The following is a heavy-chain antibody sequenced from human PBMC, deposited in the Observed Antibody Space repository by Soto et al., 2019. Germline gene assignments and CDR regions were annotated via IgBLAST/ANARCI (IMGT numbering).Heavy chain of an antibody. CDR2: ISACNGNT. CDR3: ARDLKLGYCSGGSCYSEWDAFDI. V-gene: IGHV1-18*01. D-gene: IGHD2-15*01. Sequence: GASVKVSCKASGYTFTSYGISWVRQAPGQGLEWMGWISACNGNTNYAQKLQGRVTMTTDTSASTAYMELRSLRSEDTAVYYCARDLKLGYCSGGSCYSEWDAFDIWGQGTMLTVSS. CDR1: GYTFTSYG. J-gene: IGHJ3*02.